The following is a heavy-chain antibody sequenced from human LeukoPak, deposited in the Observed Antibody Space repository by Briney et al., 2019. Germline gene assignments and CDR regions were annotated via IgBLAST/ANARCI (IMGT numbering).Heavy chain of an antibody. D-gene: IGHD2-15*01. CDR3: ARGYCSGGSCYSWSAGWFDP. CDR2: IYYSGST. Sequence: PSETLSLTCTVSGGSISSSSYYWGWIRQPPGKGLEWIGSIYYSGSTYYNPSLKSRVTISVDTSKNQFSLKLSSVIAADTAVYYCARGYCSGGSCYSWSAGWFDPWGQGTLVTVSS. J-gene: IGHJ5*02. CDR1: GGSISSSSYY. V-gene: IGHV4-39*01.